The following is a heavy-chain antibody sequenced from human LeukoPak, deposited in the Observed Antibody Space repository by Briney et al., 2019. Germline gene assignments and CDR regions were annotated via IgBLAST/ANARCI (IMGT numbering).Heavy chain of an antibody. CDR1: GYTFTSYD. D-gene: IGHD3-22*01. V-gene: IGHV1-18*01. CDR3: ARWAGYYYDSSAYYVDY. CDR2: ISAYNGNT. J-gene: IGHJ4*02. Sequence: ASVKVSCKASGYTFTSYDISWVRQAPGRGLEWMGWISAYNGNTNHAQKLQGSVTMTTDTSTSTACMALRRLRSDDTAVYYCARWAGYYYDSSAYYVDYWGQGTLVTVSS.